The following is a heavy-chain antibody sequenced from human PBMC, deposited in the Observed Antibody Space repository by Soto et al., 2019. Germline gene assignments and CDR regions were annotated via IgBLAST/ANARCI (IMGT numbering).Heavy chain of an antibody. CDR1: GFTFNRHW. CDR2: KKEDGIGI. D-gene: IGHD2-15*01. J-gene: IGHJ4*02. V-gene: IGHV3-7*05. Sequence: EVQLVESGGDLVQPGGSLTLSCAASGFTFNRHWMTWVRQAPGKGLEWVANKKEDGIGIYYVDSVGGRFTNSRDNAKNAMYRQMYSLRAEDPAVYYCAIRLGKCPGSFCRSLDYWGQGTLVTVSS. CDR3: AIRLGKCPGSFCRSLDY.